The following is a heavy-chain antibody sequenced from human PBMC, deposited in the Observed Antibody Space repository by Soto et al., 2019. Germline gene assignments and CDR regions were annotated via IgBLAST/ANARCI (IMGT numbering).Heavy chain of an antibody. CDR3: AKDATGSGWISDY. CDR1: GFTFSIYA. D-gene: IGHD3-22*01. J-gene: IGHJ4*02. CDR2: ISVSGGAT. Sequence: GGSLRLSCAASGFTFSIYAMSWVRQAPGKGLEWVSTISVSGGATYADSVKGRFTISRDNSKNTLYLQMNSLRAEDTAVYYCAKDATGSGWISDYWGQGTLVTVSS. V-gene: IGHV3-23*01.